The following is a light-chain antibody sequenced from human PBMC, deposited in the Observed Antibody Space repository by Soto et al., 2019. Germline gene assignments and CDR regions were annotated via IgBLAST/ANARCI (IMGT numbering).Light chain of an antibody. CDR2: GAS. CDR3: QHFSLWHPMYT. Sequence: EVMMTQSPATLSVSPGERATLSCRASQSVSSNLAWYQQKPGQAPRLLIYGASTRATGIPARFSGSGSGTEFSLTLNSLQSEDSAVYYCQHFSLWHPMYTFGQGTKLEIK. V-gene: IGKV3-15*01. CDR1: QSVSSN. J-gene: IGKJ2*01.